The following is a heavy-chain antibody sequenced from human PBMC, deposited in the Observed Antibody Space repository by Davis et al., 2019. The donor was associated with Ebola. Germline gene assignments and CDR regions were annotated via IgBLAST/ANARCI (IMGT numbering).Heavy chain of an antibody. CDR2: IYTGDSDI. V-gene: IGHV5-51*01. CDR1: DNSSTSHW. D-gene: IGHD3-10*01. CDR3: ARQESLYGCSDY. J-gene: IGHJ4*02. Sequence: GESSKISCKYSDNSSTSHWTGWVRQTPGKGLEWMCLIYTGDSDIRYSPSFEGQVTISVDRSITTAYLQWSSLKAADTAMYYCARQESLYGCSDYWGQGTLVTVSS.